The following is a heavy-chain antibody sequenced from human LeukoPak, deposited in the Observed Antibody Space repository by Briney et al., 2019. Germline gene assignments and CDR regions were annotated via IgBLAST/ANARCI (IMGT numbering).Heavy chain of an antibody. CDR1: GGSISSGDYY. J-gene: IGHJ5*02. Sequence: SETLSLTCTVSGGSISSGDYYWSWIRQPPGKGLEWIGYIYYSGSTYYNPSLKSRVTISVDTSKNQFSLKLSSVTAADTAVYYCAREEEYSSSWGFDPWGQGTLVTVSS. CDR3: AREEEYSSSWGFDP. V-gene: IGHV4-30-4*01. CDR2: IYYSGST. D-gene: IGHD6-6*01.